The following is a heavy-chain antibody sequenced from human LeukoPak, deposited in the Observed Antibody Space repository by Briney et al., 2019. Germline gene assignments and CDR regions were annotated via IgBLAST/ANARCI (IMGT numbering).Heavy chain of an antibody. D-gene: IGHD4-17*01. CDR1: GGTFNNSA. CDR3: ARDVHGDYGSGWFDP. J-gene: IGHJ5*02. Sequence: SVKVSCMTSGGTFNNSAISWVRQAPGQGLEWLGGIMPLFGTAGYAQKFQGRVTLTKDESTRTAYLELTRLTSDDTAVYCCARDVHGDYGSGWFDPWGQGTLVSVSS. V-gene: IGHV1-69*05. CDR2: IMPLFGTA.